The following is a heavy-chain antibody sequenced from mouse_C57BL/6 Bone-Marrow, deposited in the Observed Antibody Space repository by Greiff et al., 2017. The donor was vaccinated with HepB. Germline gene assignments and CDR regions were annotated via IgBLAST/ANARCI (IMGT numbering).Heavy chain of an antibody. CDR3: ARDGDNSYAMDY. CDR2: SRNKANDYTT. Sequence: EVKLVESGGGLVQSGRSLRLSCATSGFTFSDFYMEWVRQAPGKGLEWIAASRNKANDYTTEYSASVKGRFIVSRDTSQSILYLQMNALRAEDTAIYYCARDGDNSYAMDYWGQGTSVTVSS. J-gene: IGHJ4*01. CDR1: GFTFSDFY. V-gene: IGHV7-1*01. D-gene: IGHD1-3*01.